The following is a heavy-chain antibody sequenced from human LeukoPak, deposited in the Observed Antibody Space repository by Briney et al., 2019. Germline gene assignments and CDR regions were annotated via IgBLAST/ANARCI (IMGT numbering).Heavy chain of an antibody. CDR2: TYHSGST. V-gene: IGHV4-4*02. J-gene: IGHJ4*02. D-gene: IGHD3-10*01. Sequence: SETLSLTCAVSGGSISSSYWWSWVRQPPGKGLEWIGETYHSGSTNYNPSLKSRVTISVDKSKNQFSLKLRSVTAADTAVYYCARNFDDSGSFGYYWGQGTLVTVSS. CDR3: ARNFDDSGSFGYY. CDR1: GGSISSSYW.